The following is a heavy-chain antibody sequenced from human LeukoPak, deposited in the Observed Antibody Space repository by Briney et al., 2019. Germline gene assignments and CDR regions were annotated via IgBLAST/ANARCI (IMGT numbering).Heavy chain of an antibody. J-gene: IGHJ4*02. CDR3: ARGMGSGYDLPFDY. D-gene: IGHD5-12*01. CDR1: GGSISSYD. V-gene: IGHV4-59*01. CDR2: IYYSGST. Sequence: SETLSLTCTVSGGSISSYDWSWIRQPPGQGLEWIGYIYYSGSTNCNPSLKSRVTISGDTSKNQFSLKLSSVTAADTAVYYCARGMGSGYDLPFDYWGQGTLVTVSS.